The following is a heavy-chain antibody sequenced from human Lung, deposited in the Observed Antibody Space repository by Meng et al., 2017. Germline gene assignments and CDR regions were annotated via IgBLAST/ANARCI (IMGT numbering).Heavy chain of an antibody. CDR1: RYTFTSDA. D-gene: IGHD3-10*01. CDR2: INTNTGNP. J-gene: IGHJ2*01. V-gene: IGHV7-4-1*02. Sequence: QVQVVRARYGLKKPGASGKGSCKAYRYTFTSDAMKWTRQVRGQGPEWMGWINTNTGNPTYAQGFTGRFVFALDTSGSPAYLQISSLKAEDTAVYYWASGWFGELFGYFDLWGRGTLVTVSS. CDR3: ASGWFGELFGYFDL.